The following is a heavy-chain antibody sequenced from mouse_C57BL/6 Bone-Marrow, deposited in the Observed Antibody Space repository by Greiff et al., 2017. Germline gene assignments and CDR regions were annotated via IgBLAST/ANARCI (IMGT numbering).Heavy chain of an antibody. CDR2: INPYNGGS. V-gene: IGHV1-19*01. CDR3: ALGDYRNY. Sequence: EVQLQQSGPVLVKPGASVKMSCKASGYTFTDYYMNWVKQSHGKSLEWIGVINPYNGGSSYNQKFKGKATLTVDKSSSTASMELNSLTSEDSAVYYCALGDYRNYWGQGTTLTVSS. CDR1: GYTFTDYY. D-gene: IGHD3-3*01. J-gene: IGHJ2*01.